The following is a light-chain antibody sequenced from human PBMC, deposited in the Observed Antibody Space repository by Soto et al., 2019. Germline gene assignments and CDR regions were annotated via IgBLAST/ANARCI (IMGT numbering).Light chain of an antibody. J-gene: IGKJ3*01. CDR2: GAS. V-gene: IGKV3-20*01. CDR1: QSISSSY. Sequence: EIVLMQSPGTLSLSPGERATLSCRASQSISSSYLAWYQQKPGQAPRLLIYGASSRATGIPDRFSGSGSGTDFTLTISRLEPEDFAVYYCQQYGSSLPFTFGPGTKVDI. CDR3: QQYGSSLPFT.